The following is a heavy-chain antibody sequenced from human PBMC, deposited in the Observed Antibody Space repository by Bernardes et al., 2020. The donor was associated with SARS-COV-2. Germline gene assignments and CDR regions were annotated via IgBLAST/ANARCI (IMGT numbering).Heavy chain of an antibody. V-gene: IGHV3-23*01. Sequence: GGSLRLSCAASGFTFSSYAMSWVRQAPGKGLEWVSAISGSGGSTYYADSVKGRFTISRDNSKNTLYLQMNSLRAEDTAVYYCAKAGYGSGSYYNWGDYYYGMDVWGQGTTVTVSS. D-gene: IGHD3-10*01. CDR3: AKAGYGSGSYYNWGDYYYGMDV. J-gene: IGHJ6*02. CDR1: GFTFSSYA. CDR2: ISGSGGST.